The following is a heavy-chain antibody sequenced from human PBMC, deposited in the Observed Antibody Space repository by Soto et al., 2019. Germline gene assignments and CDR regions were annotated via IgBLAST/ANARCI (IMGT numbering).Heavy chain of an antibody. D-gene: IGHD3-22*01. Sequence: SLRLSCASSGFTFSSYGMHWVRQAPGKGLEWVAVISYDGSNKYYADSVKGRFTISRDNSKNTLYLQMNSLRAEDTAVYYCAKDSWAPYDSSGDIDYWGQGTLVTVSS. CDR2: ISYDGSNK. CDR3: AKDSWAPYDSSGDIDY. J-gene: IGHJ4*02. V-gene: IGHV3-30*18. CDR1: GFTFSSYG.